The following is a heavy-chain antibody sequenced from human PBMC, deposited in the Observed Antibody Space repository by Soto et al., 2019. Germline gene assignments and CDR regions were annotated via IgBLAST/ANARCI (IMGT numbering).Heavy chain of an antibody. Sequence: GGSLRLSCTTSGFSFGDYALNWVRQPPGKGLAWVGLIRSKEFGGAREYAASVKDRFIISRDDSKGIAYLQINGLRTEDTAVYYCTRERLEIFDFWGLGTLVTVS. CDR1: GFSFGDYA. CDR3: TRERLEIFDF. J-gene: IGHJ5*01. V-gene: IGHV3-49*04. CDR2: IRSKEFGGAR.